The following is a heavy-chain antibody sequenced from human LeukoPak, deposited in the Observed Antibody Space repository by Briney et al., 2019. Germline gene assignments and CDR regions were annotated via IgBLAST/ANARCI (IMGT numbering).Heavy chain of an antibody. V-gene: IGHV6-1*01. J-gene: IGHJ4*02. CDR2: TYYRSKWYN. CDR1: GDSVSSNSAA. CDR3: ARATYNSSWPIDY. Sequence: SQTLSLTCASSGDSVSSNSAAWNWTRQSPSRGLEWVGRTYYRSKWYNDYAVAVKSRITINQDTSKNQFSLQLTSVTPEDTAVYYCARATYNSSWPIDYWGQGTLVTVSS. D-gene: IGHD6-13*01.